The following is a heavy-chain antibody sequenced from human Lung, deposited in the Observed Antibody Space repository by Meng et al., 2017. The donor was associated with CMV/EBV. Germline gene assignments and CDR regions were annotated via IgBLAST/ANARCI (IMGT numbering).Heavy chain of an antibody. CDR2: IRAYTVNT. CDR3: VRVRGQWELGDTDDI. D-gene: IGHD1-26*01. CDR1: GYTFTNYG. V-gene: IGHV1-18*01. Sequence: ASVXVSCKASGYTFTNYGLSWVRQAPGQGLEWMGWIRAYTVNTNYAQKFQGRVTMTADRFTDTAYMELRSLRSDDTAVYYCVRVRGQWELGDTDDIWGQGTMVTVSS. J-gene: IGHJ3*02.